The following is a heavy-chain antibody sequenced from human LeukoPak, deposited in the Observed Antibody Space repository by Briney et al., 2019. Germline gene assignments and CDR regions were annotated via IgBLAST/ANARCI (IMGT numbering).Heavy chain of an antibody. CDR2: IYSDGRS. D-gene: IGHD3-10*01. J-gene: IGHJ3*02. V-gene: IGHV3-53*01. Sequence: GGSLRLSCAASGFTVSTNYMSWVRQAPGKGLEWVSVIYSDGRSYYADSVKGRFTISRDNSKNTLYLQMNSLRAEDTAVYYCARDSGRFDVFDIWGQGTMVTVSS. CDR3: ARDSGRFDVFDI. CDR1: GFTVSTNY.